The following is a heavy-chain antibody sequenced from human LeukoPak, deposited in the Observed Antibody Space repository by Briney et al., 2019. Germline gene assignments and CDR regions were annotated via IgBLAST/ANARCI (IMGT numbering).Heavy chain of an antibody. CDR2: IYPSDSGT. Sequence: GESLKISCKTSGYSFTDYWIGWVRQMPGKGLEWMGFIYPSDSGTRYSPSFQGQVTISADKSISTAYLQWSSLKASDTAMYYCARHDPFLGYWGQGTLVTVSS. V-gene: IGHV5-51*01. CDR3: ARHDPFLGY. CDR1: GYSFTDYW. J-gene: IGHJ4*02.